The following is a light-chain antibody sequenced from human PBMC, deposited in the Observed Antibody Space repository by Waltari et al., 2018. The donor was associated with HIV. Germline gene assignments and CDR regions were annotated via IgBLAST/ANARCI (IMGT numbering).Light chain of an antibody. J-gene: IGLJ1*01. CDR2: EVS. CDR3: SSYISTTTL. CDR1: SSDIGHYTY. Sequence: QSAPTQPASVSGSPGQSTTIPCTGTSSDIGHYTYVSWYQQSPGKAPKLMIYEVSNRPSGVSNRFSGSKSGNTASLTISGLQAEDEADYYCSSYISTTTLFGTGTKVTVL. V-gene: IGLV2-14*01.